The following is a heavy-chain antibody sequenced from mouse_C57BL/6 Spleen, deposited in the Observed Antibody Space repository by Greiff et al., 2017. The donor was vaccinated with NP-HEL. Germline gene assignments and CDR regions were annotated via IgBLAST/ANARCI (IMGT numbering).Heavy chain of an antibody. CDR3: ARSGRAMDY. Sequence: VMLVESGAELVRPGTSVKVSCKASGYAFTNYLIEWVKQRPGQGLEWIGVINPGSGGTNYNEKFKGKATLTADKSSSTAYMQLSSLTSEDSAVYFCARSGRAMDYWGQGTSVTVSS. CDR2: INPGSGGT. J-gene: IGHJ4*01. V-gene: IGHV1-54*01. D-gene: IGHD3-1*01. CDR1: GYAFTNYL.